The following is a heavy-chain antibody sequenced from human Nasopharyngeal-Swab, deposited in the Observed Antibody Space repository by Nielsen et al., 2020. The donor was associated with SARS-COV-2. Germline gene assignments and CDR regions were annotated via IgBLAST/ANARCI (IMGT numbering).Heavy chain of an antibody. D-gene: IGHD3-10*01. CDR1: GFSFNNYG. CDR2: ISYEGSKK. V-gene: IGHV3-30*18. J-gene: IGHJ3*02. CDR3: AKANVLFWFGQFKNDGFDI. Sequence: GESLKLSWTASGFSFNNYGMHWVRQAPGKGLEWVAVISYEGSKKYYAESVEGRFTISRDYSKSTLYLQMNSLRPEDTAMYYCAKANVLFWFGQFKNDGFDIWGQGTMVTVSS.